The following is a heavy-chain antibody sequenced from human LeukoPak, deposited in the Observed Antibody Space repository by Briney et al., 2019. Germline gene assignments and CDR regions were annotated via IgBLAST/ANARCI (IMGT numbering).Heavy chain of an antibody. CDR3: ARTILRYFDWLRD. D-gene: IGHD3-9*01. CDR2: ISAYNGNT. V-gene: IGHV1-18*01. CDR1: GYTFTSYG. Sequence: EASVKVSCKASGYTFTSYGISWVRQAPGQGLEGMGWISAYNGNTNYAQKLQGRVTMTTDTSTSTAYMELRSLRSDDTAVYYCARTILRYFDWLRDWGQGTLVTVSS. J-gene: IGHJ4*02.